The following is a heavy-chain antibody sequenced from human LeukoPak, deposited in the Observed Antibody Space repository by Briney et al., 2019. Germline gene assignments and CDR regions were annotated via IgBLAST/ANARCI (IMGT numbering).Heavy chain of an antibody. V-gene: IGHV4-31*03. J-gene: IGHJ4*02. CDR1: GYSISSGYY. CDR2: IYYSGST. Sequence: SETLSLTCTVSGYSISSGYYWSWIRQHPGKGLEWIGYIYYSGSTYYNPSLKNRVTISVDTSKNQFSLKLSSVTAADTAVYYCARDPPSGDPLFDYWGQGTLVTVSS. CDR3: ARDPPSGDPLFDY. D-gene: IGHD3-10*01.